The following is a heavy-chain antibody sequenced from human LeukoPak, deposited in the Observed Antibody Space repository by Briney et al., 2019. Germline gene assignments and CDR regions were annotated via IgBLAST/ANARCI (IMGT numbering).Heavy chain of an antibody. D-gene: IGHD6-13*01. Sequence: PSETLSLTCTVSGGSISSYYWSWIRQPAGKGLEWIGRIYTSVSTNYNPSLKSRVTMSVDTSKNQFSLKLSSVTAADTAVYYCAREGSSWQIDPYYYYMDVWGKGTTVTVSS. J-gene: IGHJ6*03. V-gene: IGHV4-4*07. CDR1: GGSISSYY. CDR3: AREGSSWQIDPYYYYMDV. CDR2: IYTSVST.